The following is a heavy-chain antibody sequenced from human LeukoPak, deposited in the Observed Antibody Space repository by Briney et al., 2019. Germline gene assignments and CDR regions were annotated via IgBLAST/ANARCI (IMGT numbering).Heavy chain of an antibody. CDR2: IYSGGIT. Sequence: GGSLRLSCAASGFSVRSNYMSWVRQAPGKGLEWVSAIYSGGITYYADAVKGRFTISRDNSKNTLYLQMNSLRAEDTAVYYCARDLVDYYGSGSYTYYYYMDVWGKGTTVTISS. D-gene: IGHD3-10*01. CDR1: GFSVRSNY. J-gene: IGHJ6*03. CDR3: ARDLVDYYGSGSYTYYYYMDV. V-gene: IGHV3-53*01.